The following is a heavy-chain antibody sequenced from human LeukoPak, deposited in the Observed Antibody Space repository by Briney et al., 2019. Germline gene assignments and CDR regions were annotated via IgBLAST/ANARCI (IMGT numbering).Heavy chain of an antibody. J-gene: IGHJ6*02. Sequence: PSETLSLTCAVYGGSFSGYYWSWIRQPPGKGLEWIGKINHRGSTNYNPSLKSRVTILVDTSKNQFSLKLSSVTAAVTAVYYCASVAAVRDYYGMDVWGQGTTVTVSS. CDR2: INHRGST. V-gene: IGHV4-34*01. CDR1: GGSFSGYY. D-gene: IGHD6-13*01. CDR3: ASVAAVRDYYGMDV.